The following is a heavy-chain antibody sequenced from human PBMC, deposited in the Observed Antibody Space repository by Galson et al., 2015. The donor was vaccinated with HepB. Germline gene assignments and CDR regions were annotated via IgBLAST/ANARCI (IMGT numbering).Heavy chain of an antibody. CDR1: GVTFRNSP. J-gene: IGHJ5*02. CDR3: ARVVFEGYDILTGYYQSWFDP. CDR2: IIPMFGPT. V-gene: IGHV1-69*13. Sequence: SVKVSCKASGVTFRNSPITWVRQAPGGGPEWMGGIIPMFGPTNYAQKFQGRVTITADDSTSTAYMELSSLRFEDTAVYYCARVVFEGYDILTGYYQSWFDPWVQGTLVTVFS. D-gene: IGHD3-9*01.